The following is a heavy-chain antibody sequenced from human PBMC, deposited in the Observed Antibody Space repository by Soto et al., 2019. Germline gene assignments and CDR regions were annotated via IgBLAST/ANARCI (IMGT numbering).Heavy chain of an antibody. CDR1: GYTFINFG. Sequence: ASVKVSCKTSGYTFINFGITWVRQAPGQGLEWVGKIRGYNGDTNYAPKLQGRVTMTTDTSTSTAYLELRTLRSDDTAVYYCARGRHRNPDCWGQGNLGAVSS. D-gene: IGHD4-4*01. V-gene: IGHV1-18*04. J-gene: IGHJ4*02. CDR3: ARGRHRNPDC. CDR2: IRGYNGDT.